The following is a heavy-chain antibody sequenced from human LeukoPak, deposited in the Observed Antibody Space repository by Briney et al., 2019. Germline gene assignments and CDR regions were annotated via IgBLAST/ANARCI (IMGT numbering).Heavy chain of an antibody. J-gene: IGHJ4*02. CDR3: ARVQVSDDNWGFFDY. D-gene: IGHD1-1*01. V-gene: IGHV1-2*02. Sequence: GASVNVSFKASGYTFTDYYMHGVRQAPGQGLEWMGWINHNSSGSNCAQKCQGRVTMTRETSISTAYMELSRLSSDDTAVYYCARVQVSDDNWGFFDYWGEGTLVTVSS. CDR2: INHNSSGS. CDR1: GYTFTDYY.